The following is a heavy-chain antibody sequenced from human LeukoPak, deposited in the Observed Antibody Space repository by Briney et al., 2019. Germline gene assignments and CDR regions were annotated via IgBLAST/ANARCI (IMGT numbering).Heavy chain of an antibody. J-gene: IGHJ6*02. CDR1: GYTFTSYG. V-gene: IGHV1-18*01. CDR3: ARDGYCSSTSCYFDYYYGMDV. CDR2: ISAYNGNT. D-gene: IGHD2-2*01. Sequence: ASVKVSCTASGYTFTSYGISWVRQASGQGLEWMGWISAYNGNTNYAQKLQGRVTMTTDTSTSTAYMELRSLRSDDTAVYYCARDGYCSSTSCYFDYYYGMDVWGQGTTVTVSS.